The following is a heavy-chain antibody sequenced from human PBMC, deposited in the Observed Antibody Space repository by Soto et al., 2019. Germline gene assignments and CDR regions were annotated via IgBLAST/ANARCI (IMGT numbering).Heavy chain of an antibody. V-gene: IGHV4-31*03. D-gene: IGHD3-22*01. Sequence: SETLSLTCTVSGGSISSGGYYWSWIRQHPGKGLEWIGYIYYSGSTYYNPSLKSRVTISVDTSKNQFSLKLSSVTAADTAVYYCATAPFHYSGSTGSPLYYFKYWRQGTLVTVSS. J-gene: IGHJ4*02. CDR3: ATAPFHYSGSTGSPLYYFKY. CDR1: GGSISSGGYY. CDR2: IYYSGST.